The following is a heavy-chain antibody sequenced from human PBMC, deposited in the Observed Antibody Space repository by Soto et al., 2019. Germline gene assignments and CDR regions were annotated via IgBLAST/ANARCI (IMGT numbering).Heavy chain of an antibody. CDR2: IYYSGST. V-gene: IGHV4-31*03. D-gene: IGHD2-15*01. CDR1: GGSISSGGYY. CDR3: ATYCSGGSCYSDFQH. J-gene: IGHJ1*01. Sequence: SGTLSLTCTVSGGSISSGGYYWSWIRQHPGKGLEWIGYIYYSGSTYYNPSLKSRVTISVDTSKNQFSLKLSSVTAADTAVYYCATYCSGGSCYSDFQHWGQGTLVTVSS.